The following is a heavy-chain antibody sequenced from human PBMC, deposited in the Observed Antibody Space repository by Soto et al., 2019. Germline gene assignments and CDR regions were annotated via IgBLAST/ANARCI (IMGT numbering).Heavy chain of an antibody. V-gene: IGHV1-18*01. D-gene: IGHD3-16*01. CDR2: VNPDNHNT. CDR3: ARVRFGDPLDY. Sequence: GASVKVSCKVSGYRFPSYGINWVRQAPGQGLEWVGWVNPDNHNTNYAQNFQHRVSLTTDTSTNTAFLGLRGLRSDDTAVYYCARVRFGDPLDYWGQGTLVTVS. CDR1: GYRFPSYG. J-gene: IGHJ4*02.